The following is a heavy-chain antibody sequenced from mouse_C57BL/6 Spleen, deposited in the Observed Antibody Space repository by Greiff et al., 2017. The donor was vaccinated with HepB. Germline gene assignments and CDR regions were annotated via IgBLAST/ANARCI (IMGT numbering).Heavy chain of an antibody. J-gene: IGHJ2*01. Sequence: VQLQQPGAELVKPGASVKLSCKASGYTFTSYWMPWVKQRPGQGLEWIGMIHPNSGSTNYNEKFKSKATLTVDKSSSTAYMHLSSLTSEDSAVYCCSRERGSYYFDYWGQGTTLTVSS. V-gene: IGHV1-64*01. CDR3: SRERGSYYFDY. CDR1: GYTFTSYW. CDR2: IHPNSGST.